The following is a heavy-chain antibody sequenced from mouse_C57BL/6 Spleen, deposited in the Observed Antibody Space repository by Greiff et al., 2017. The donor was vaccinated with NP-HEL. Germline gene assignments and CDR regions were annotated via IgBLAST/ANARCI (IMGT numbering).Heavy chain of an antibody. J-gene: IGHJ1*03. D-gene: IGHD1-1*01. CDR1: GFNIKDYY. CDR3: ASTVVATGYFDV. Sequence: EVKLVESGAELVKPGASVKLSCTASGFNIKDYYMHWVKQRTEQGLEWIGRIDPEDGETKYAPKFQGKATITADTSSNTAYLQLSSLTSEDTAVYYCASTVVATGYFDVWGTGTTVTVSS. CDR2: IDPEDGET. V-gene: IGHV14-2*01.